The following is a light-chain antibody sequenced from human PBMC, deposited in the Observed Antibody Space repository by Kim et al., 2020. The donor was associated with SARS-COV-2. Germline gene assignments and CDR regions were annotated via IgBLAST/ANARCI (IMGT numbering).Light chain of an antibody. Sequence: EIVMTQSPATLSVSPGERATLSCRASQNINSNLAWYQQKRGQAPRLLIYGASTRATGIPARFSGSGSGTEFTLTISSRQSEDFAVYYCQQYNDWPRTFGQGTKVEIK. J-gene: IGKJ1*01. CDR3: QQYNDWPRT. CDR1: QNINSN. V-gene: IGKV3-15*01. CDR2: GAS.